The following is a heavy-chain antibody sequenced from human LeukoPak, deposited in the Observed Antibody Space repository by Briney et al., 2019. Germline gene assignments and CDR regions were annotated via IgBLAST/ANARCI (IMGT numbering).Heavy chain of an antibody. J-gene: IGHJ4*02. CDR3: ARSTSSWFYVDF. CDR2: KRYDGSNK. Sequence: GRSLRLSCAVSGFIFSKYGMHWVRPAPGEGMGWVAFKRYDGSNKYYADSVKGRFTISRDNSKNTLYLQMHSLRPEDAAVYYCARSTSSWFYVDFWGQGTLVTVSS. V-gene: IGHV3-30*02. D-gene: IGHD6-13*01. CDR1: GFIFSKYG.